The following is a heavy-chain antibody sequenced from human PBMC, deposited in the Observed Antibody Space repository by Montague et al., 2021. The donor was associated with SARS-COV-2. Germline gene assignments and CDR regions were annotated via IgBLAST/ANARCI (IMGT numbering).Heavy chain of an antibody. CDR1: GFSFDHYT. J-gene: IGHJ3*02. Sequence: SLRLSCAASGFSFDHYTMHWVRQAPGKGLEWISLINGDGDATYYADSMKGRFTISRDNGKNSLFLQMDGLRSDDTAFYFCARGGHSYSWLVNPLDMWGQGTVVTVSS. V-gene: IGHV3-43*02. CDR3: ARGGHSYSWLVNPLDM. D-gene: IGHD5-18*01. CDR2: INGDGDAT.